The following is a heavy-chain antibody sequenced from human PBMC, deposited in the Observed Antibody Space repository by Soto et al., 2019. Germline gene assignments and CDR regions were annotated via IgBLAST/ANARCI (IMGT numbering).Heavy chain of an antibody. CDR1: GFTFDEYA. D-gene: IGHD3-3*01. V-gene: IGHV3-43D*04. CDR2: ISWDGSNR. J-gene: IGHJ4*02. CDR3: AKDISRGPTKNYDFWSGPDY. Sequence: PLGSLRLSCAASGFTFDEYAMHWVRQPPGKGLEWVSLISWDGSNRYYADSVQGRFTISRDNSKYSLYLEMNSLRPEDTALYYCAKDISRGPTKNYDFWSGPDYWGQGTLVTVSS.